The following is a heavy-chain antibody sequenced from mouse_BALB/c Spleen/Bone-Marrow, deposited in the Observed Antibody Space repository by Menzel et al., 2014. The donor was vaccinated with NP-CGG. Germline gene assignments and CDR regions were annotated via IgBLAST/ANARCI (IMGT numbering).Heavy chain of an antibody. CDR2: IHPGSGGT. Sequence: QVQLKHSGAELVRPGASVKLSCKALGYTFTDYGMHWVKQTPVHGLEWIGVIHPGSGGTAYNQKFKGKATLTADKPSTTAYMDLSSLTSEDSAVYYCTRDWGLRWGQGTTLTVSS. J-gene: IGHJ2*01. D-gene: IGHD3-1*01. CDR1: GYTFTDYG. V-gene: IGHV1-15*01. CDR3: TRDWGLR.